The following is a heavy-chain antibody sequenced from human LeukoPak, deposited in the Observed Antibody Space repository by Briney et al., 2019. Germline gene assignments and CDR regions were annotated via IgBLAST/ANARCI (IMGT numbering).Heavy chain of an antibody. CDR2: VHLSGRT. J-gene: IGHJ4*02. Sequence: SETLSLTCGVSGXSISTTNWWTWVRQPPGEGLEWIGEVHLSGRTHYNPSLESRVTMSVDMSENHISLRLTSVTAADTAVYYCAREGGPYRPLDYSGQGTLVTVSS. V-gene: IGHV4-4*02. CDR1: GXSISTTNW. CDR3: AREGGPYRPLDY.